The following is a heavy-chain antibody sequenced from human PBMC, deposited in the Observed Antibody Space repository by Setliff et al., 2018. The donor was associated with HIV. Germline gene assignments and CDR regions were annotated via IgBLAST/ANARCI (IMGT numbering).Heavy chain of an antibody. V-gene: IGHV4-59*01. CDR1: GDSISTYY. Sequence: SETLSLTCTVSGDSISTYYWSWIRQPPAKGLEWIGYISYSGSTKYNPSLNSRVTISVDTSKNQFSLKLSSVTAADTAVYYCVSGNGPYYFDYWGQGTLVTSPQ. J-gene: IGHJ4*02. CDR2: ISYSGST. D-gene: IGHD1-1*01. CDR3: VSGNGPYYFDY.